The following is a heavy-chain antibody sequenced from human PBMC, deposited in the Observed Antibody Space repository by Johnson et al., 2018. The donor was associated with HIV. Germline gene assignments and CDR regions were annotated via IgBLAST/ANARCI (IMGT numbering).Heavy chain of an antibody. CDR2: INWNGGST. Sequence: VLLVESGGGVVRPGGSLRLSCAASGFTFDDYGMSWVRQAQGKGLEWVSGINWNGGSTGYADSVKGRFTISRDNAKNSLYLHMNSLRAEDTALYYCARDGEYCSGGSCSDALDIWGQGTMVTVSS. J-gene: IGHJ3*02. V-gene: IGHV3-20*04. CDR3: ARDGEYCSGGSCSDALDI. D-gene: IGHD2-15*01. CDR1: GFTFDDYG.